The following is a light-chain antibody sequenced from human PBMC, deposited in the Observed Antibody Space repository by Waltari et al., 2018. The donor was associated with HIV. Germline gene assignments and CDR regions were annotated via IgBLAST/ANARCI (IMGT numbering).Light chain of an antibody. CDR1: SSNLGSNY. V-gene: IGLV1-47*01. J-gene: IGLJ3*02. Sequence: QSALPPRPSASVTPGQSVTISCSGSSSNLGSNYVYWYPQLPGTAPNLLIYRNNPRPSGVPERFSGFKSGTSASLAISGLRSEDEADYYCAAWDDNLSGWVFGGGSKLT. CDR2: RNN. CDR3: AAWDDNLSGWV.